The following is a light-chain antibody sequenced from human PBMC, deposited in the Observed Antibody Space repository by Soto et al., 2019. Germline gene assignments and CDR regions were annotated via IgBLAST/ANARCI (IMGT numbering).Light chain of an antibody. Sequence: EIVLTQSPGPLSLSPGERVTLSCRSSQSVSSSYLAWYQQKPGQAPRLLIYGPSSRATGIPDRFSGSGSGTDCTLTISRLEPEDVAVYYCQQYDNSPLTLGGGTKVDIK. CDR1: QSVSSSY. V-gene: IGKV3-20*01. CDR3: QQYDNSPLT. J-gene: IGKJ4*01. CDR2: GPS.